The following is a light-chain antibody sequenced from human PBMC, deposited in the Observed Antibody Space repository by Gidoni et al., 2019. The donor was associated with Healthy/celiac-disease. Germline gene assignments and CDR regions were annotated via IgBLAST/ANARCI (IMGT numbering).Light chain of an antibody. V-gene: IGKV1-5*03. Sequence: DIQMTQSPSTLSASVGDRVTITCRASQSISSWLAWYQQKPGKAPKLLIYKASSLESGVPSRFSGSGSGTEFTFTISSLQPDDFATYYCQQDNSYPYTFGQGTQLEIK. J-gene: IGKJ2*01. CDR1: QSISSW. CDR3: QQDNSYPYT. CDR2: KAS.